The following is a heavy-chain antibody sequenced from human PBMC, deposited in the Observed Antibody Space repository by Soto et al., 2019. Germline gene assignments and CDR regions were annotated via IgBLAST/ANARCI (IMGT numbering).Heavy chain of an antibody. CDR1: GFTFSSYA. CDR2: ISGSGGST. J-gene: IGHJ4*02. V-gene: IGHV3-23*01. Sequence: EVQLLESGGGLVQPGGSLRLSCAASGFTFSSYAMSWVRQAPGKGLEWVSAISGSGGSTYYSDSVKGRFTISRDNSKNTLYLQMNSLRAEDTAVYYCARDLLWRLVLDYWGQGTLVTVSS. CDR3: ARDLLWRLVLDY. D-gene: IGHD6-19*01.